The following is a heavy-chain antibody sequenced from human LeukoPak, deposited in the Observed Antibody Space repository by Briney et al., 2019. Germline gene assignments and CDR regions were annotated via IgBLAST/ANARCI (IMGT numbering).Heavy chain of an antibody. J-gene: IGHJ6*03. CDR1: GFTFSSYE. D-gene: IGHD1-26*01. Sequence: GGSLRLSCAASGFTFSSYEMNWVRQAPGKGLEWVSYISSGGSTIYYADSVKGRFTISRDNAKSSLYLQMNSLRDEDTAVYYCARDPYSGSYGDYYYYMDVWGKGTTVTISS. CDR3: ARDPYSGSYGDYYYYMDV. V-gene: IGHV3-48*03. CDR2: ISSGGSTI.